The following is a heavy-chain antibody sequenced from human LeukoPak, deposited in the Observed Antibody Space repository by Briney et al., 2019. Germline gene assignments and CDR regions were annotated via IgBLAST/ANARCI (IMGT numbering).Heavy chain of an antibody. CDR1: GFTFGSVW. J-gene: IGHJ4*02. CDR2: IKHDGSDQ. Sequence: GGSLRLSCVGSGFTFGSVWMSWVRQAPGKGLEWVANIKHDGSDQYYANSVAGRFTISRDNAKNSLYLEMSSLRAEDAAVYFCVRHPGSYNVLTGYSYYFNYWGQGTLVTVSS. CDR3: VRHPGSYNVLTGYSYYFNY. D-gene: IGHD3-9*01. V-gene: IGHV3-7*01.